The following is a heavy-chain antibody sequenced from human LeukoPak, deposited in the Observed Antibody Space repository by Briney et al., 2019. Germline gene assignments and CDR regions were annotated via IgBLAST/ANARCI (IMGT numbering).Heavy chain of an antibody. V-gene: IGHV4-34*01. Sequence: SETLSLTCAVYGGSFSGYYWNWIRQPPGKGLEWIGEINHSGSTNYNPSLKSRVTISVDTSKNQFSLKLSSVTAADTAVYYCARRANFPYYDFCSGYYNYYYYMDVWGKGTTVTVSS. CDR3: ARRANFPYYDFCSGYYNYYYYMDV. D-gene: IGHD3-3*01. CDR1: GGSFSGYY. J-gene: IGHJ6*03. CDR2: INHSGST.